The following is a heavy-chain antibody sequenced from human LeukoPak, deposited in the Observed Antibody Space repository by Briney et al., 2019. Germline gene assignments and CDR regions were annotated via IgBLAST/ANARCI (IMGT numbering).Heavy chain of an antibody. CDR1: GGSITSNH. J-gene: IGHJ4*02. CDR3: ARHGGHYQSDD. CDR2: VHHSGGT. D-gene: IGHD2-21*01. V-gene: IGHV4-4*02. Sequence: PSETLSLTCTVSGGSITSNHWSWVRQPPGKGLEWIGQVHHSGGTTYNPSLRSRLTISIDKSANHFSLMLNSVTAADTAVYYYARHGGHYQSDDWGQGTLVTVSS.